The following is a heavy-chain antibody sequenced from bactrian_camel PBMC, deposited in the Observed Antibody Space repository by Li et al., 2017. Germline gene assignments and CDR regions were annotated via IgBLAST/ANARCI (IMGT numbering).Heavy chain of an antibody. D-gene: IGHD6*01. J-gene: IGHJ4*01. V-gene: IGHV3S53*01. CDR2: IDRAGRT. CDR1: GSTYRR. Sequence: HVQLVESGGGSVQSGGSLRLSCAASGSTYRRMAWFRQALGKERGGVAAIDRAGRTSYAGSVKGRFAISQDSAKDTVYLQMNFLKPEDTAMYYCKTTGPWYDPCSYSGQGTQVTVS. CDR3: KTTGPWYDPCSY.